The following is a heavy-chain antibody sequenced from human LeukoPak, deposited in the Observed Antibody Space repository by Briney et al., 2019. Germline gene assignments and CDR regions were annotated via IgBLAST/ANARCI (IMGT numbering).Heavy chain of an antibody. D-gene: IGHD5-12*01. CDR3: ARKRVIVATLRAQRSPFFDI. J-gene: IGHJ3*02. CDR2: INHSGST. V-gene: IGHV4-34*01. CDR1: GGSFSGYY. Sequence: SETLSLTCAVYGGSFSGYYWSWIRRPPGKGLEWIGEINHSGSTNYNPSLKSRVTISVDTSKNQFSLKLSSVTAADTAVYYCARKRVIVATLRAQRSPFFDIWGQGTMVTVSS.